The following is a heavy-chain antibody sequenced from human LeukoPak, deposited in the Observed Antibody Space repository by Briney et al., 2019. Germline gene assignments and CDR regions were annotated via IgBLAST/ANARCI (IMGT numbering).Heavy chain of an antibody. Sequence: PSETLSLTCTVSGYSISSGYYWGWIRQLPGKGLEWIGSIYHSGSTNYNPSLKSRITISVDSSKNQFSLKLSSVTAADTAVYYCARVDTVTYRGPHKAYYYYYYMDVWGKGTTVTVSS. CDR1: GYSISSGYY. J-gene: IGHJ6*03. V-gene: IGHV4-38-2*02. CDR3: ARVDTVTYRGPHKAYYYYYYMDV. CDR2: IYHSGST. D-gene: IGHD4-17*01.